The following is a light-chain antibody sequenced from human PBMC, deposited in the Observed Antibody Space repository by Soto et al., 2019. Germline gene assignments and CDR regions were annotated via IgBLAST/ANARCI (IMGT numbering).Light chain of an antibody. CDR3: SSYTSSSMVV. V-gene: IGLV2-14*01. J-gene: IGLJ2*01. CDR1: SSDVGGYNY. CDR2: DVS. Sequence: QSVLTQPASVSGSPGQSITISCTGTSSDVGGYNYVSWYQQHPGKAPKLMIYDVSNRPSGVSNRFSGSKSGNTASLTISGLQAEDEADYYSSSYTSSSMVVFGGGTQLTVL.